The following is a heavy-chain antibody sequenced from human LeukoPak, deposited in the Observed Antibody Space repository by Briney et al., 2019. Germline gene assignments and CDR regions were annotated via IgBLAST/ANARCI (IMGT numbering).Heavy chain of an antibody. D-gene: IGHD4-17*01. V-gene: IGHV4-30-2*01. CDR3: ARGPTVTTPSGGHYYYYGMDV. J-gene: IGHJ6*02. CDR2: IYHSAST. CDR1: GGSISSGGYS. Sequence: SETLSLTCAVSGGSISSGGYSWSWIRQPPGKGLEWIGYIYHSASTYYNPSLKSRVTISVDRSKHQFSLKLSSLPAADTAVYYCARGPTVTTPSGGHYYYYGMDVWGQGTTVTVSS.